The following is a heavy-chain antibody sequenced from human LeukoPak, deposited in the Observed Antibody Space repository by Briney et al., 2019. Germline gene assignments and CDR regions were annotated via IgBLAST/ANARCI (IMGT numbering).Heavy chain of an antibody. V-gene: IGHV4-61*01. CDR1: GGSVSSGSYY. CDR3: ARALGYCSSTSCYTLAY. D-gene: IGHD2-2*02. J-gene: IGHJ4*02. CDR2: IYYSGST. Sequence: SETLSLTCTVSGGSVSSGSYYWSWIRQPPGKGLEWIGYIYYSGSTNYNPSLKSRVTISVDTSKNQFSLKLSSVTAADTAVYYCARALGYCSSTSCYTLAYWGQGTLVTVSS.